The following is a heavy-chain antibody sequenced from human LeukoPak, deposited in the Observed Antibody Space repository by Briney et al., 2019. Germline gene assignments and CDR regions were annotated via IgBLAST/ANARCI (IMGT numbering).Heavy chain of an antibody. CDR3: AKGDRSWLAPAPNFDY. D-gene: IGHD6-19*01. Sequence: QHGGSLRLSCAASGFTFSSYGMSWVRQAPGKGLEWVSAISGSGGSTYYADSVKGRFTISRDNSKNTLYLQMNSLRAEDTAVYYCAKGDRSWLAPAPNFDYWGQGTLVTVSS. CDR1: GFTFSSYG. V-gene: IGHV3-23*01. J-gene: IGHJ4*02. CDR2: ISGSGGST.